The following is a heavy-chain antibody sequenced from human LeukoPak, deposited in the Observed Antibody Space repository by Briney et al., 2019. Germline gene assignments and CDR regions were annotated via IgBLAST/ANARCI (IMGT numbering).Heavy chain of an antibody. J-gene: IGHJ6*02. D-gene: IGHD2-2*01. CDR3: AKFGPEVPAAMHPWFWAYGMDV. CDR2: ISGSGGST. CDR1: GFTFSSYA. Sequence: QPGGSLRLSCAASGFTFSSYAMSWVRQAPGKGLEWVSAISGSGGSTYYADSVKGRFTISRDNSKNTLYLQMNSLRAEDTAVYYCAKFGPEVPAAMHPWFWAYGMDVWGQGTTVTVSS. V-gene: IGHV3-23*01.